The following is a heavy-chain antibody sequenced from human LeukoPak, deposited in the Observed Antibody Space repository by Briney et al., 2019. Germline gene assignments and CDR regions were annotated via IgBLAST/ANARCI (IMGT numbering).Heavy chain of an antibody. D-gene: IGHD6-19*01. J-gene: IGHJ5*02. CDR3: ARDLRTAVAGNWFDP. V-gene: IGHV1-69*04. Sequence: SVKVSFKASGGTFSSYAISWVRQAPGQGLEWMGRIIPILGIANYAQKFQGRVTITADKSTSTAYMELRSLRSDDTAVYYCARDLRTAVAGNWFDPWGQGTLVTVSS. CDR1: GGTFSSYA. CDR2: IIPILGIA.